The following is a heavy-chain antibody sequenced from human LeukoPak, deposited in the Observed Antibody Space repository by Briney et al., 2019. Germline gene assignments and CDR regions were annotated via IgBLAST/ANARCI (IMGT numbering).Heavy chain of an antibody. V-gene: IGHV4-59*01. D-gene: IGHD3-22*01. Sequence: PSETLSLTCTVSGGSISSYYWSWIRQPPGKGLEWIGYIYYSGSTNYNPSLKSRVTIPVDTSKNQFSLKLSSVTAADTAVYYCAREEGDSSGYYNWFDPWGQGTLVTVSS. J-gene: IGHJ5*02. CDR3: AREEGDSSGYYNWFDP. CDR1: GGSISSYY. CDR2: IYYSGST.